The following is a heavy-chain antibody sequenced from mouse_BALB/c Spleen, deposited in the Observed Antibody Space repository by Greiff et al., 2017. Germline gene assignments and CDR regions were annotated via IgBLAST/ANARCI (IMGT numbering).Heavy chain of an antibody. D-gene: IGHD2-1*01. CDR2: ISSGGSYT. Sequence: EVKLMESGGDLVKPGGSLKLSCAASGFTFSSYGMSWVRQTPDKRLEWVANISSGGSYTYYPDSVKGRFTISRDNAKNTLYLQMSSLKSEDTAMYYCAREGHYDVWGQGTTLTVSS. V-gene: IGHV5-6*01. CDR1: GFTFSSYG. J-gene: IGHJ2*01. CDR3: AREGHYDV.